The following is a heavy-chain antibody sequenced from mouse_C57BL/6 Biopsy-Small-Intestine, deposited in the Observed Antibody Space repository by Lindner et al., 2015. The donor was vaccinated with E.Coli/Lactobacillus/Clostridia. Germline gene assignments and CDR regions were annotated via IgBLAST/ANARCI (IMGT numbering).Heavy chain of an antibody. Sequence: EVQLQESGGGLVQPKGSLKPSCAASGFSFNTYAMNWVRQAPGKGLEWVARIRSKSNYYATYYADSVKDRFTISRDDSESMLYLQMNNLKTEDTAMYYCVRRGTTTVGYAMDYWGQGTSVTVSS. J-gene: IGHJ4*01. V-gene: IGHV10-1*01. CDR3: VRRGTTTVGYAMDY. D-gene: IGHD1-1*01. CDR2: IRSKSNYYAT. CDR1: GFSFNTYA.